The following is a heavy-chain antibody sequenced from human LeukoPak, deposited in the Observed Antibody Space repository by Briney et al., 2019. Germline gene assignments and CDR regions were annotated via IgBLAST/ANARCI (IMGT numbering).Heavy chain of an antibody. V-gene: IGHV3-33*08. J-gene: IGHJ4*02. Sequence: GGSLRLSCAASGFTFSSYWMSWVRQAPGKGLEWVAVIWYDGSNKYYADSVKGRFTISRDNSKNTLYLQMNSLRAEDTAVYYCAKAYYYDSSGYLDYWGQGTLVTVSS. CDR3: AKAYYYDSSGYLDY. CDR1: GFTFSSYW. CDR2: IWYDGSNK. D-gene: IGHD3-22*01.